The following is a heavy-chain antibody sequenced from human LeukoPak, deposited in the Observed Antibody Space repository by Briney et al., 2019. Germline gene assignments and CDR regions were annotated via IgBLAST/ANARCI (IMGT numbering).Heavy chain of an antibody. D-gene: IGHD2-15*01. V-gene: IGHV1-2*02. CDR2: INHHNGDT. Sequence: RASVKVSCKASGYTFIGYYLHWVRQAPGQGLEWMGWINHHNGDTNYAQKFQGRVTMTRDTSITTAYMELSRLKSDDTAVYYCATVRDIVVGGGPYYFDYWGQGTLVTVSS. CDR1: GYTFIGYY. J-gene: IGHJ4*02. CDR3: ATVRDIVVGGGPYYFDY.